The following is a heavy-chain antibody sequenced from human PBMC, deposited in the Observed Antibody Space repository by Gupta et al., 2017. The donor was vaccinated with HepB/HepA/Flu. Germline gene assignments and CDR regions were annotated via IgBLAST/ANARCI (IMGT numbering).Heavy chain of an antibody. CDR3: AREEATIRYRGAVGFDY. J-gene: IGHJ4*02. CDR1: GGSISGYY. D-gene: IGHD5-12*01. CDR2: IDYGGST. Sequence: QVQLQESGPGLVKPSETLSLTCTVSGGSISGYYWNWIRQSPGKGLEWLGYIDYGGSTDYNPSLKSRVSISVDTSKKDFSLHLTSVTAGDTAVYYCAREEATIRYRGAVGFDYWGQGILVTVSS. V-gene: IGHV4-59*01.